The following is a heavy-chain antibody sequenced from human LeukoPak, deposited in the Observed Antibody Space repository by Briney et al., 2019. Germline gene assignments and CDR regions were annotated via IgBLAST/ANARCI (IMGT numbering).Heavy chain of an antibody. CDR1: GYXFTTYW. D-gene: IGHD3-10*01. CDR3: ASPGSGSSNAFDI. J-gene: IGHJ3*02. Sequence: GESLKISCNGSGYXFTTYWIGWVRQMPGKGLEWMGIIYPGDSDTRYSPSFQGQVTISADKSISTAYLQWSSLKASDTAMYYCASPGSGSSNAFDIWGQGTMVTVSS. CDR2: IYPGDSDT. V-gene: IGHV5-51*01.